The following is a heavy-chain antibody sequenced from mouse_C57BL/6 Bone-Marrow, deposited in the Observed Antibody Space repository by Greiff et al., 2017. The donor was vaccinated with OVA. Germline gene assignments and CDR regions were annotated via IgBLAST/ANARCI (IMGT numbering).Heavy chain of an antibody. CDR1: GYSITSGYY. Sequence: ESGPGLVKPSQSLSLTCSVTGYSITSGYYWNWIRQFPGNKLEWMGYISYDGSNNYNPSLKNRISITRDTSKNQFFLKLNSVTTEDTATYYCAREERLLAWFAYWGQGTLVTVSA. V-gene: IGHV3-6*01. CDR3: AREERLLAWFAY. D-gene: IGHD3-2*02. CDR2: ISYDGSN. J-gene: IGHJ3*01.